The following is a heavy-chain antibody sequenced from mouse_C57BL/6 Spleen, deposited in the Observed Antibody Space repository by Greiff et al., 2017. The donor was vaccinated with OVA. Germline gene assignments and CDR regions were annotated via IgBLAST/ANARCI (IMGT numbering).Heavy chain of an antibody. Sequence: EVQLVESGGDLVKPGGSLKLSCAASGFTFSSYGMSWVRQTPDKRLEWVATISSGGSYTYYPDSVKGRFTISRDNAKNTLYLQMSSLKSEDTAMYYCARQTGTGFYWYFDVWGTGTTVTVSS. V-gene: IGHV5-6*01. D-gene: IGHD4-1*01. CDR2: ISSGGSYT. J-gene: IGHJ1*03. CDR1: GFTFSSYG. CDR3: ARQTGTGFYWYFDV.